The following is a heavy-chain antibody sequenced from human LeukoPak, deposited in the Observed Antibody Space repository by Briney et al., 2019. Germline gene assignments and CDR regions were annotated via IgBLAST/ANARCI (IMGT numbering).Heavy chain of an antibody. J-gene: IGHJ4*02. D-gene: IGHD2-2*01. CDR2: IIPIFGTA. CDR1: GGTFSSYA. V-gene: IGHV1-69*05. Sequence: ASVTVSCKASGGTFSSYAISWVRQAPGQGLEWMGGIIPIFGTANYAQKFQGRVTITTDESTSTAYMELSSLRSEDRAVYYCARGRGCSSTSCFSYYFDYWGQGTLVTVSS. CDR3: ARGRGCSSTSCFSYYFDY.